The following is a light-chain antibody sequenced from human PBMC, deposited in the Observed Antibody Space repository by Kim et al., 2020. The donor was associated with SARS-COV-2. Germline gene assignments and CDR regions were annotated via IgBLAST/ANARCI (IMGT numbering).Light chain of an antibody. CDR2: QDS. V-gene: IGLV3-1*01. J-gene: IGLJ3*02. CDR1: KLGDKY. CDR3: QAWDSSTAV. Sequence: SYELTQPPSVSVSPGQTASITCSLDKLGDKYACWYQQKPGQSPVLVIYQDSKRPSGIPERFSGSNSGNTATLTISGTQAMDEADYYCQAWDSSTAVFGGG.